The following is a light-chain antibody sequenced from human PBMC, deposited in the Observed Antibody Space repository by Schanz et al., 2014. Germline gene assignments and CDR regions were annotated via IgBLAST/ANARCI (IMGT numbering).Light chain of an antibody. J-gene: IGKJ4*01. V-gene: IGKV3-20*01. CDR2: GAS. Sequence: EIVLTQSPGTLSLSPGERATLSCRASQSVSSSYLAWYQQKPGQAPRLLIYGASSRATGIPDRFSGSGSGTDFTLTISRLEPEDFATYYCLQYNSYPLTFGGGTKVEIK. CDR1: QSVSSSY. CDR3: LQYNSYPLT.